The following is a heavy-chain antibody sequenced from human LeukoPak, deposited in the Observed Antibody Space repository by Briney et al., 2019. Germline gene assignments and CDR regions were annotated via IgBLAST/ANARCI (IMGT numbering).Heavy chain of an antibody. V-gene: IGHV3-48*02. J-gene: IGHJ4*02. D-gene: IGHD3-9*01. CDR3: AGGLLRYSDY. Sequence: GGSLRLSCAASGFTLTGYTMTWVRQAPGKGLDWISSISTSSTRYYADSVKGRFTASRDNAKNSLSLQMNSLRDEDTAVYYCAGGLLRYSDYWGRGTLVTVSS. CDR2: ISTSSTR. CDR1: GFTLTGYT.